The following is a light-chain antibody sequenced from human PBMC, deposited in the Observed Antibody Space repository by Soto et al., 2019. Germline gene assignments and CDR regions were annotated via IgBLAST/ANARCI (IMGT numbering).Light chain of an antibody. CDR1: QSISNY. CDR2: AAS. J-gene: IGKJ3*01. V-gene: IGKV1-39*01. Sequence: DIQMTQSPSSLSASVGDRVTITWRASQSISNYLNWYQQKPGKAPKLLIYAASSLQSGVPSRFSGGGSGTDFTLTITSLQPEDFATYACQQSYITPPTFGPGTKVDIK. CDR3: QQSYITPPT.